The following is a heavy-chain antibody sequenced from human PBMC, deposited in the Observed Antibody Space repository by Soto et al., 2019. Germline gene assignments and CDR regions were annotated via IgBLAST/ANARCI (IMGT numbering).Heavy chain of an antibody. Sequence: EVQLLESGGGWLQPGGSLRLSCAASGFTFSSYAMNRVRQAPGKGLEWVSGITGSGAGSYYSDSVKGRFTISRDNSKNTLYLQMNSLRDEDTAVYYCAKAYSNSWPNDWFDPWGQGNLVTVSS. J-gene: IGHJ5*02. CDR1: GFTFSSYA. CDR3: AKAYSNSWPNDWFDP. V-gene: IGHV3-23*01. D-gene: IGHD6-13*01. CDR2: ITGSGAGS.